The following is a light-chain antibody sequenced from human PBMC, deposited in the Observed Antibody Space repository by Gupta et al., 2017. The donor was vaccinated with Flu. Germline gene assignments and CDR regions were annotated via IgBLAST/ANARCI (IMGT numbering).Light chain of an antibody. CDR1: SSDGGGYNY. J-gene: IGLJ2*01. Sequence: SITTSCTGTSSDGGGYNYVSCYQHHPAKAPNLMIDEFSNRPSVVSNLFAGSNSGNTASLTISGLQADDEAYYYCSSYTSSSTLVFGGGTKLTVL. CDR2: EFS. V-gene: IGLV2-14*01. CDR3: SSYTSSSTLV.